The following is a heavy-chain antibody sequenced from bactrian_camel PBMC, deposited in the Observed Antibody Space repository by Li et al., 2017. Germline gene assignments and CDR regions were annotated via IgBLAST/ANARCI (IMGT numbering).Heavy chain of an antibody. J-gene: IGHJ4*01. CDR1: EFTSTTKC. D-gene: IGHD6*01. Sequence: VQLVESGGGSVQAGGSLRLSCAVSEFTSTTKCIGWFRQAPGKEREAVVTISRDGRTDYADSAKGRFTISKDNAKTTLYLQIDSAKPEDTAMHYCAAGRRQVVAGTGTSYCSHKEYDFNYWGQGTQVTVS. CDR2: ISRDGRT. V-gene: IGHV3S57*01. CDR3: AAGRRQVVAGTGTSYCSHKEYDFNY.